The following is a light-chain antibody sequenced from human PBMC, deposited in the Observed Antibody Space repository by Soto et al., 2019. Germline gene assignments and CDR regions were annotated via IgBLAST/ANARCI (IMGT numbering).Light chain of an antibody. Sequence: DIQMTQSPSTLSASVGDRVTITCRARQSISSWLAWYQQKPGKAPKLLIYDASSLESGVPSRFSGSGSGTEFTLTISSLQPDDFATYYCQQYNNWPQLTFGGGTKVEIK. J-gene: IGKJ4*01. CDR2: DAS. CDR3: QQYNNWPQLT. V-gene: IGKV1-5*01. CDR1: QSISSW.